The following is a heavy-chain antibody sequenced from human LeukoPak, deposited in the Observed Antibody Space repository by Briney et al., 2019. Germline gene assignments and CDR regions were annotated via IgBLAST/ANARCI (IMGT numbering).Heavy chain of an antibody. V-gene: IGHV3-7*01. CDR1: GFTFSSYW. Sequence: GGSLRLSCVASGFTFSSYWMSWVRQAPGKGLEWVANINQDGSEKYYVDSMGGRFTISRDNAQNSLYLQMSSLRADDTAVYYCARENMRDGGIAAAGTDYWGQGTLVTVSS. CDR2: INQDGSEK. J-gene: IGHJ4*02. D-gene: IGHD6-13*01. CDR3: ARENMRDGGIAAAGTDY.